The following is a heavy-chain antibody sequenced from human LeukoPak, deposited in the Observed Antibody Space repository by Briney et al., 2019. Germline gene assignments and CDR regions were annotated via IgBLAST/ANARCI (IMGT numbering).Heavy chain of an antibody. CDR2: IIPILGIA. CDR1: GGTLSSYT. J-gene: IGHJ3*02. V-gene: IGHV1-69*02. CDR3: ASPRALYCSSTSCQTANGAFDI. D-gene: IGHD2-2*01. Sequence: SVKVSCKASGGTLSSYTISWVRQAPGQGLEWMGRIIPILGIANYAQKFQGRVTITADKSTSAAYMELSSLRSEDTAVYYCASPRALYCSSTSCQTANGAFDIWGQGTMVTVSS.